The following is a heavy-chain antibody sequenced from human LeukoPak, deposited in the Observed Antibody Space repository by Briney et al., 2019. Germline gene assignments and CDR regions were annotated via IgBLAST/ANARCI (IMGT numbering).Heavy chain of an antibody. D-gene: IGHD6-19*01. CDR1: GFTFSSYA. CDR3: ARLSRSGWYYFDY. V-gene: IGHV3-53*01. J-gene: IGHJ4*02. CDR2: IYSGGST. Sequence: GGSLRLSCAASGFTFSSYAMTWVRQAPGKGLEWVSVIYSGGSTYYADSVKGRFTISRDNSKNTLYLQMNSLRAEDTAVYYCARLSRSGWYYFDYWGQGTLVTVSS.